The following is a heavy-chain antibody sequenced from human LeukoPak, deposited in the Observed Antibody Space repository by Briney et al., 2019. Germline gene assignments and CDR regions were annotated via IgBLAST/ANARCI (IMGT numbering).Heavy chain of an antibody. CDR3: ATYDSWSGYNIAY. CDR1: GFTFSTYA. V-gene: IGHV3-23*01. D-gene: IGHD3-3*01. CDR2: ISAGGANT. Sequence: KPGGSLRLSCAASGFTFSTYAMSWVRQAPGKGLEWVSTISAGGANTYYTDSVKGRFTISRDNSKNTLYLQMNSLRAEDTAIYYCATYDSWSGYNIAYWGQGTLVTVSS. J-gene: IGHJ4*02.